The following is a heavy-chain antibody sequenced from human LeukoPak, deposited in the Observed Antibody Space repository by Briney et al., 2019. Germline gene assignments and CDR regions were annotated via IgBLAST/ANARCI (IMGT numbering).Heavy chain of an antibody. CDR3: ARAVGWLQSLDY. CDR1: GFTFSSYS. V-gene: IGHV3-48*02. D-gene: IGHD5-24*01. Sequence: GGSLRVSCAASGFTFSSYSMNWVRQALEKGLEWVSYISSSSSTIYYADSVKGRFTIPRDNAKNSLYLQMNSLRDEDTAVYYCARAVGWLQSLDYWARGTLVTVSS. J-gene: IGHJ4*02. CDR2: ISSSSSTI.